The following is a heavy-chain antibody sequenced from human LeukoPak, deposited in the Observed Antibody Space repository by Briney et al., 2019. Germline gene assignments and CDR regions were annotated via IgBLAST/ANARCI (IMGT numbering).Heavy chain of an antibody. CDR2: IYSGGSA. V-gene: IGHV3-66*04. D-gene: IGHD2-15*01. J-gene: IGHJ4*02. Sequence: PGGSLRLSCAASGFNVSSNYMNWVRKAPGKGLEWVSIIYSGGSAYYADSVKGRFRISSGNSKNTLYLQMNSLRAEDTAVYYCARPPVAGTGYWGQGTLVTVSS. CDR1: GFNVSSNY. CDR3: ARPPVAGTGY.